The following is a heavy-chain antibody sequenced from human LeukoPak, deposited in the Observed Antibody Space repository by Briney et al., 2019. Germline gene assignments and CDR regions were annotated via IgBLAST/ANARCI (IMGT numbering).Heavy chain of an antibody. V-gene: IGHV4-61*02. Sequence: PSETLSLTCTVSGVSITSAAYYWSWIRQPAGKGPEVIGRIYISGSRNYNPSLRGRVTMSLDTSKNQFSLRLSSVTAADTAVYYCARDAMVRGPRFDFWGPGSLVTVSS. CDR1: GVSITSAAYY. CDR2: IYISGSR. CDR3: ARDAMVRGPRFDF. J-gene: IGHJ4*02. D-gene: IGHD3-10*01.